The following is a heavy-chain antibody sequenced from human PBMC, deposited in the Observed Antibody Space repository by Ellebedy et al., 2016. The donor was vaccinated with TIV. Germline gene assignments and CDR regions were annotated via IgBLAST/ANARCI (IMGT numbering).Heavy chain of an antibody. Sequence: GGSLGLSXAASGFSFDDYAMHWVRQAPGKGLEWVSGISWNSGSIGYADSVKGRFTISRDNAKNSLYLQMNSLRAEDTALYYCAKDRDDSSGYFSQFDYWGQGTLVTVSS. V-gene: IGHV3-9*01. CDR2: ISWNSGSI. J-gene: IGHJ4*02. CDR1: GFSFDDYA. CDR3: AKDRDDSSGYFSQFDY. D-gene: IGHD3-22*01.